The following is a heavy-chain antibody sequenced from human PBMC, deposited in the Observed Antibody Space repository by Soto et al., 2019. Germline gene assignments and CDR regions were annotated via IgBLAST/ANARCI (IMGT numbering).Heavy chain of an antibody. V-gene: IGHV4-34*01. J-gene: IGHJ3*02. D-gene: IGHD1-7*01. CDR3: ARPKTWNYGPRLTNAFDI. CDR2: INHSGST. Sequence: QVQLQQWGAGLLKPSETLSLTCAVYGGSFSGYYWSWIRQPPGKGLEWIGEINHSGSTNYNPSLKSRVTISVDTSKNQFSLKLSSVTAADTAVYYCARPKTWNYGPRLTNAFDICGQGTMVTVSS. CDR1: GGSFSGYY.